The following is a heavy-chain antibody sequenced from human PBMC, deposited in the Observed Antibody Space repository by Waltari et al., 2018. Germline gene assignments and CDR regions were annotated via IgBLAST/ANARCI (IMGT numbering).Heavy chain of an antibody. V-gene: IGHV1-2*02. CDR3: ASPSSSWFY. Sequence: QVQLVQSGAEVKKPGASVKVSCKASGYTFTGYYMHWVRQAPGQGLEWMGWSNPNNVGTNYAQKFQGRVTMTRDTSISTAYMELSRLRSDDTAVYYCASPSSSWFYWGQGTLVTVSS. CDR1: GYTFTGYY. J-gene: IGHJ4*02. D-gene: IGHD6-13*01. CDR2: SNPNNVGT.